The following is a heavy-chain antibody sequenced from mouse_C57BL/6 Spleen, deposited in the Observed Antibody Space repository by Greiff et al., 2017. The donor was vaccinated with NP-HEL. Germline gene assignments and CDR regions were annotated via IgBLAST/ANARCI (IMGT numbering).Heavy chain of an antibody. V-gene: IGHV1-69*01. CDR1: GYTFTSYW. J-gene: IGHJ3*01. Sequence: VQLQQPGAELVMPGASVKLSCKASGYTFTSYWMHWVKQRPGQGLEWIGEIDPSDSYPNSNQKFKGKSTLTVDKSSSTAYMQLSSLTSEYSAVYYCARSLGYSNVEGFAYWGQGTLVTVSA. D-gene: IGHD2-5*01. CDR2: IDPSDSYP. CDR3: ARSLGYSNVEGFAY.